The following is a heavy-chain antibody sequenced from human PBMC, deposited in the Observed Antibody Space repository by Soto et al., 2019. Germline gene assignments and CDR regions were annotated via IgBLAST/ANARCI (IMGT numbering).Heavy chain of an antibody. CDR1: GSTFSIAW. D-gene: IGHD4-17*01. CDR2: IYSKTDGGTT. V-gene: IGHV3-15*01. Sequence: EVQLVESGGGLVKPGGSLRLSCAASGSTFSIAWMSWVRQAPGKGLEWVGRIYSKTDGGTTDYAAPVKGRFTISRDDSQNTLWLQMNSLKIEDTAVYYCTVYGGNGAFDSWGQETLVTVSS. J-gene: IGHJ4*02. CDR3: TVYGGNGAFDS.